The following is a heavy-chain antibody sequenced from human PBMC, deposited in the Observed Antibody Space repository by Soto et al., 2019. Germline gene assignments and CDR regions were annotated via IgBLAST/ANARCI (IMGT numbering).Heavy chain of an antibody. Sequence: SQTLSLTCAICGDSVSINSSAWNLIKQSPSRGLEWLGRTYYRSKWYNDYAVSVKSRITINPDTSKNQFSLQLNSVTPEDTAVYYCAVGYCSSTSCYGYYYYGMDVWGQGTTVTVSS. CDR2: TYYRSKWYN. J-gene: IGHJ6*02. V-gene: IGHV6-1*01. CDR1: GDSVSINSSA. D-gene: IGHD2-2*01. CDR3: AVGYCSSTSCYGYYYYGMDV.